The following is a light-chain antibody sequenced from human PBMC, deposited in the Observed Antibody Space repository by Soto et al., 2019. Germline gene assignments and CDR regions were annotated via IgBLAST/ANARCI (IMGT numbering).Light chain of an antibody. Sequence: DIQMTQSPSSLSASVGGRLTITCRASQSISSYLNWYQQKPGKAPKLLIYAASSLQSGVPSRFSGSGSGTDFTLTISSLQPEDFATYYCLQHNSYPQTFGQGTKVDI. CDR1: QSISSY. J-gene: IGKJ1*01. V-gene: IGKV1-39*01. CDR3: LQHNSYPQT. CDR2: AAS.